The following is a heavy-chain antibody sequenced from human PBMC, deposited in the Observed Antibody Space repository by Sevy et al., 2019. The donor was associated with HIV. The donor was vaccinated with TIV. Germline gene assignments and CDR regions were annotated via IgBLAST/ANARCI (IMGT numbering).Heavy chain of an antibody. Sequence: ASVKVSCKASGYTFTGYYMHWVRQAPGQGLEWMGWINPNSGGTNYTQKFQGRVTMTRDTSISTAYMELSRLRSDDTAVYYCARGLLVVVAATPVDYWGQGTLVTVSS. J-gene: IGHJ4*02. V-gene: IGHV1-2*02. CDR1: GYTFTGYY. CDR2: INPNSGGT. D-gene: IGHD2-15*01. CDR3: ARGLLVVVAATPVDY.